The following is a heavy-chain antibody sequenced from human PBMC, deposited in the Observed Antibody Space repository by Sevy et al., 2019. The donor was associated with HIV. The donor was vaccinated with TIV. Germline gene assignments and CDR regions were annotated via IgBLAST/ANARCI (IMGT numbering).Heavy chain of an antibody. V-gene: IGHV3-7*04. D-gene: IGHD1-26*01. CDR2: IKQDGIEK. CDR3: ARVGVGGSLFCDY. Sequence: GGSLRLSCAASGFTFSSYWMSWVRQAPGKGLEWVANIKQDGIEKYYVDSVKGRFTISRDNAKNSLYLQMNSLGAEDTAVYYCARVGVGGSLFCDYWGQGTLVTVSS. CDR1: GFTFSSYW. J-gene: IGHJ4*02.